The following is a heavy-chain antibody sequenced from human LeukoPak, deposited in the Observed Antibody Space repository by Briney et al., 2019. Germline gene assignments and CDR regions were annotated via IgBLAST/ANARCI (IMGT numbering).Heavy chain of an antibody. V-gene: IGHV1-18*01. CDR1: GYTFNSYG. CDR2: SSGTGYNI. CDR3: ARSRCSTSTSCYYFFFFDS. D-gene: IGHD2-2*01. Sequence: ASVKVSRRASGYTFNSYGITWVRRAPGQGLEWMAWSSGTGYNIEYAEKFQERVIMTTDTSTSTAYMELRSLRSDDTAVYYCARSRCSTSTSCYYFFFFDSWGQGTLVTVSS. J-gene: IGHJ4*02.